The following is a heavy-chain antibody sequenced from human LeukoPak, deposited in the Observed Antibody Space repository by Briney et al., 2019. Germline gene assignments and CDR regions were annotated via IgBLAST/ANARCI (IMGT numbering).Heavy chain of an antibody. CDR3: ASSIRFLEWLPTYFDY. CDR1: GGTFSSYA. J-gene: IGHJ4*02. CDR2: IIPIFGTA. Sequence: ASVKVSCKASGGTFSSYAISWVRQAPGQGLEWMGGIIPIFGTANYAQKFQGRVTITADESTSTAYMELSSLRSEDTAVYYCASSIRFLEWLPTYFDYWGQGTLVTVSS. D-gene: IGHD3-3*01. V-gene: IGHV1-69*13.